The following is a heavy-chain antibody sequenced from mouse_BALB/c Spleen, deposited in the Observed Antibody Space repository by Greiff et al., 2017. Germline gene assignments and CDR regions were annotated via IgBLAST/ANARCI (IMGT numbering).Heavy chain of an antibody. CDR3: ARGIRGNAMDY. CDR1: GFNIKDTY. V-gene: IGHV14-3*02. Sequence: VQLQQSGAELVKPGASVKLSCTASGFNIKDTYMHWVKQRPEQGLEWIGRIDPANGNTKYDPKFQGKATITADTSSNTAYLQLSSLTSEDTAVYDCARGIRGNAMDYWGQGTSVTVSS. J-gene: IGHJ4*01. CDR2: IDPANGNT.